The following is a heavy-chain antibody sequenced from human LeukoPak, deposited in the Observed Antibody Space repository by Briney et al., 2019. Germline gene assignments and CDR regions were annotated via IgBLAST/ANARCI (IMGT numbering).Heavy chain of an antibody. D-gene: IGHD4-17*01. CDR3: ARGPYGDYETDY. Sequence: ASVKVSCKASGYTFTGYYMHWVRPAPGQGLEWMGWINPNSGGTNYAQKFQGRVTMTRDTSISTAYMELSRLRSDDTAVYYCARGPYGDYETDYWGQGTLVTVSS. J-gene: IGHJ4*02. CDR1: GYTFTGYY. CDR2: INPNSGGT. V-gene: IGHV1-2*02.